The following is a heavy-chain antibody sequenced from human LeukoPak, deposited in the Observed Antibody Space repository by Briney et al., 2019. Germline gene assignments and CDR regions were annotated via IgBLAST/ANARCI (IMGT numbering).Heavy chain of an antibody. D-gene: IGHD6-6*01. V-gene: IGHV1-18*01. J-gene: IGHJ1*01. Sequence: ASVKVSCKASNYTFSNYLISWVRQAPGQRLEWLGWISAYSGNTNYAQKVQGRVTMTTDRSTSTAYMELASLRPDDTAIYYCTRGSSSQYFQHWGQGTLVTVSS. CDR3: TRGSSSQYFQH. CDR1: NYTFSNYL. CDR2: ISAYSGNT.